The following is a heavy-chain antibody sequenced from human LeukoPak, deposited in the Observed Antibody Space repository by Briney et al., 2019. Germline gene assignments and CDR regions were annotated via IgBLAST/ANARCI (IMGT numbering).Heavy chain of an antibody. CDR3: ARGGGRRYFDN. CDR1: GFTFSSYG. V-gene: IGHV3-30*03. CDR2: ISYDGSNK. Sequence: GGSLRLSCAASGFTFSSYGMHWVRQAPGKGLEWVAVISYDGSNKYYADSVKGRFTISRDNAKNSLYLQMNSLTAEDTAVYYCARGGGRRYFDNWGQGTLVTVSS. D-gene: IGHD6-25*01. J-gene: IGHJ4*02.